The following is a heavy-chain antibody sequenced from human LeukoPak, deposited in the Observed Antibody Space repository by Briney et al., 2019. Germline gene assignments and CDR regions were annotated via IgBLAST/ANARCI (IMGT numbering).Heavy chain of an antibody. Sequence: GGSLRLSCAGSGFTFSSFGMHWVRQAPGKGLEWVIFIQTDGSDKYYADSVKGRFTVSRDNSKNTPYLQMNSLRPEDTAVYYCAKELGTAVVGQRVDYWGQGTLVTVSS. D-gene: IGHD2-2*01. V-gene: IGHV3-30*02. CDR2: IQTDGSDK. CDR3: AKELGTAVVGQRVDY. CDR1: GFTFSSFG. J-gene: IGHJ4*02.